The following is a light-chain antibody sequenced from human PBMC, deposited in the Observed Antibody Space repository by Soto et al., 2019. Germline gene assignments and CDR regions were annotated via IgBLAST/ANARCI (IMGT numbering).Light chain of an antibody. CDR1: NSNIASNT. J-gene: IGLJ3*02. CDR3: ATWDDSLSAAV. CDR2: YNN. Sequence: QSVLTQPPSASETPGQTVSISCSGSNSNIASNTVNWYQHLPGTAPKLLIYYNNQRPSGVPDRFSGSKSGTSASLAISGLQSEDEADYYCATWDDSLSAAVFGGGTKLTVL. V-gene: IGLV1-44*01.